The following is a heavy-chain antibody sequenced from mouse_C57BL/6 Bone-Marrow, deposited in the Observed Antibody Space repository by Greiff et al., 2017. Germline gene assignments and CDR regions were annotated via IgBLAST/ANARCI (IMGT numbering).Heavy chain of an antibody. J-gene: IGHJ4*01. CDR2: IDPETGGT. V-gene: IGHV1-15*01. D-gene: IGHD3-1*01. Sequence: VQLQQSGAELVRPGASVTLSCKASGYTFTDYEMHWVKQTPVHGLEWIGAIDPETGGTAYNQKFKGKAILTADKSSSTAYMELRSLTSEDAAVYYCTRWALYYAMDDWGQGTSVTVSS. CDR1: GYTFTDYE. CDR3: TRWALYYAMDD.